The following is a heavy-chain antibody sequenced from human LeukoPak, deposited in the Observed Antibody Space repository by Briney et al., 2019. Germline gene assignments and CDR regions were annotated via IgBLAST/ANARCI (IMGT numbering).Heavy chain of an antibody. CDR3: ARGASGALYDAFDI. CDR2: IYYSGTT. D-gene: IGHD1-26*01. J-gene: IGHJ3*02. Sequence: SETLSLTCTVSGGSISTYYWSWIRQPPGEGLEWIGSIYYSGTTNSNPSLKSRATISVDTSKNHLSLKVNSVTAADTAVYYCARGASGALYDAFDIWGQGTMVTVSS. V-gene: IGHV4-59*01. CDR1: GGSISTYY.